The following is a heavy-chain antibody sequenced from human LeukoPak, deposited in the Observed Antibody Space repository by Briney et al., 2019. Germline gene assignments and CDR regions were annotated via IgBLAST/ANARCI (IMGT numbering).Heavy chain of an antibody. Sequence: SETLSLTCTVSGGSISSYYWGWIRQSPGKGLEWIGYIYYSGNTNYNPSLKSRVSMSLDTSKNQFSLKLYSVTAADTAVYYCARQGLGVSAGVADSWGQGTLVTVSS. V-gene: IGHV4-59*08. D-gene: IGHD3-10*01. CDR2: IYYSGNT. CDR3: ARQGLGVSAGVADS. CDR1: GGSISSYY. J-gene: IGHJ4*02.